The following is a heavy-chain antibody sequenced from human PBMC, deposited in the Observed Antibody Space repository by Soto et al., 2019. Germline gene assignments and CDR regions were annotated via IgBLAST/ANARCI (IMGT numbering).Heavy chain of an antibody. V-gene: IGHV1-46*03. J-gene: IGHJ4*02. Sequence: ASVKVSCKAIGYSFTSHYMHWVRQAPGQGLEWMGTIYPGGVNIGYAQKFKGRVTMTKDTSTSTVYMELNSLTSEDTAVYYCARGHSGYDILFDYWGQGTLVTVSS. D-gene: IGHD5-12*01. CDR1: GYSFTSHY. CDR2: IYPGGVNI. CDR3: ARGHSGYDILFDY.